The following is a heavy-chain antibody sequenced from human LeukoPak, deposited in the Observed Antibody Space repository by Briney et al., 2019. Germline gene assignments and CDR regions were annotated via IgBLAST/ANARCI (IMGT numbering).Heavy chain of an antibody. CDR1: GGSISSNY. CDR2: IYYSGST. CDR3: ARVYSGYDWRVFDY. V-gene: IGHV4-59*01. D-gene: IGHD5-12*01. Sequence: PSETLSLTCTVSGGSISSNYWSWVRQPPGKGLEWIGYIYYSGSTNYNPSLKSRVTISVDTSKNQFSLKLSSVTAADTAVYYCARVYSGYDWRVFDYWGQGTLVTVSS. J-gene: IGHJ4*02.